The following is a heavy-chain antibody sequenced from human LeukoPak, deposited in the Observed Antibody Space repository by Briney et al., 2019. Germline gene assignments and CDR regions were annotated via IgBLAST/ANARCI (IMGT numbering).Heavy chain of an antibody. CDR2: ISYDGSNK. D-gene: IGHD3-22*01. CDR1: GFTFSNYA. Sequence: ERSLRLSCAASGFTFSNYAMSWVRQAPGKGLEWVAVISYDGSNKYYADSVKGRFTISRDNSKNTLYLQMNSLRAEDTAVYYCSRSSGYSQYFDYWGQGTLVTVSS. V-gene: IGHV3-30*04. CDR3: SRSSGYSQYFDY. J-gene: IGHJ4*02.